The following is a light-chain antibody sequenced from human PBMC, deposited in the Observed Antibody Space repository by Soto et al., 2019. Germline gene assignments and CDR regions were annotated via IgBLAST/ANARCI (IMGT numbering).Light chain of an antibody. J-gene: IGLJ1*01. CDR1: SDDVGGYDY. V-gene: IGLV2-11*01. CDR2: DVS. CDR3: CSYAGTFPFYV. Sequence: QSALTQPRSVSGSPGQSVTISCTGTSDDVGGYDYVSWYQHHPGKAPKLMIYDVSQRPSGVPDRFSGSKSGNSASLTISGLQAEDAADYHCCSYAGTFPFYVFGAGTKLTVL.